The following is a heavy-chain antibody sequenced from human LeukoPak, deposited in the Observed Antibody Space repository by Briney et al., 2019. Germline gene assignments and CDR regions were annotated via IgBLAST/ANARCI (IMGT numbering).Heavy chain of an antibody. V-gene: IGHV3-23*01. D-gene: IGHD4-17*01. Sequence: GGSLRLSCVGSGFTFRSHAMSWVRQAPEKGLEFVSGIYENGGTTYYADSVKGRFTVSRDNSKNTVFLEMISLRVEDTALYHCAKGHGDWGGNYLDHWGQGAQVTVSS. J-gene: IGHJ4*02. CDR3: AKGHGDWGGNYLDH. CDR1: GFTFRSHA. CDR2: IYENGGTT.